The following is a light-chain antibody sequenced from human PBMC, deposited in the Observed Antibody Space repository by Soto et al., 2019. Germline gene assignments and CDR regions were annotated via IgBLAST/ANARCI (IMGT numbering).Light chain of an antibody. J-gene: IGKJ4*01. CDR1: QSVTKY. Sequence: EIVLTQSPAPLALSPGERATLSCMASQSVTKYLAWYQQKPGQAPRLLIFDTSNRATGIPARFSGSGSGTDFTLTISSLESDDSGIYYCQQRYNWLTFGGGTKGEIK. CDR3: QQRYNWLT. V-gene: IGKV3-11*01. CDR2: DTS.